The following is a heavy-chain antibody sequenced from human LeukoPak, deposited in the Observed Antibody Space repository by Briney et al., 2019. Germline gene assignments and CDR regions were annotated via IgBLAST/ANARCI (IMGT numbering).Heavy chain of an antibody. CDR3: ARPARSSLYYFDY. CDR2: IYYSGST. D-gene: IGHD6-6*01. J-gene: IGHJ4*02. V-gene: IGHV4-39*01. CDR1: GGSISSSSYY. Sequence: SETLSLTCTVSGGSISSSSYYWGWLRQPPGKGLEWIGSIYYSGSTYYNPSLQSRVTISVDTSKNQFSLKLRSVTAADTAVYYCARPARSSLYYFDYWGQGTLVTVAS.